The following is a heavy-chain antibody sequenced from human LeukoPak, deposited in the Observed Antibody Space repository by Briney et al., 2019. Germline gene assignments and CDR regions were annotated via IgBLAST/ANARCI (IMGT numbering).Heavy chain of an antibody. CDR2: ISSSSETI. Sequence: SGGSLRLSCAASGFTFSSYSMNWVRQAPGKGLEWLSYISSSSETIYYADSVKGRFTISRDNAKNSLYLQMNSLRAEDAAVYYCMRGASGWSLGYWGQGSLVTVSS. J-gene: IGHJ4*02. V-gene: IGHV3-48*04. CDR1: GFTFSSYS. D-gene: IGHD6-19*01. CDR3: MRGASGWSLGY.